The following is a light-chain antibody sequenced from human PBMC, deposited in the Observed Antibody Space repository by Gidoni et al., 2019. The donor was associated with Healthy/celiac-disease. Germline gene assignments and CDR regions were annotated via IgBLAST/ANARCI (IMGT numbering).Light chain of an antibody. Sequence: QSVLAQPLSVSAAQGQKVTISCSGSSSNIGNNYVSWYQQLPGTTPKLLIYDNNKRPSGIPDRFSGSKSGTSATLGITGLQTGDEADYYCGTWDSSLSAVVFGGGTKLTVL. V-gene: IGLV1-51*01. CDR2: DNN. CDR1: SSNIGNNY. CDR3: GTWDSSLSAVV. J-gene: IGLJ2*01.